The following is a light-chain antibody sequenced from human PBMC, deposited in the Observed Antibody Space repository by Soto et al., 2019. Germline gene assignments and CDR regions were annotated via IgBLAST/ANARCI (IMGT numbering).Light chain of an antibody. CDR3: PQYNDWPPWT. CDR1: QSISSH. J-gene: IGKJ1*01. V-gene: IGKV3D-15*01. Sequence: EIVMTQSPATLSVSPGESATLSCRASQSISSHLVWYQQKPGQAPRLVIYGASTRAAGVPDRFSGSGSGTEVTLTISSLQSEDFAVYYCPQYNDWPPWTFGQGTKVEIK. CDR2: GAS.